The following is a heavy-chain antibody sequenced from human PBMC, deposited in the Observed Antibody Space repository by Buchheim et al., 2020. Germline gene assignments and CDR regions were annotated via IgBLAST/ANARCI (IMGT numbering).Heavy chain of an antibody. Sequence: EVQLVESGGGLVQPGGSLRLSCAASGFTFSSYWMSWVRQAPGKGLEWVANIKQDGSEKYYVDSVKGRFTISRDNAKNSLYLQMNSLRAEDTAVYYCARDQPSNTYYDFWSGCSHGGPGCYGMDVWGQGTT. CDR2: IKQDGSEK. CDR3: ARDQPSNTYYDFWSGCSHGGPGCYGMDV. CDR1: GFTFSSYW. D-gene: IGHD3-3*01. J-gene: IGHJ6*02. V-gene: IGHV3-7*01.